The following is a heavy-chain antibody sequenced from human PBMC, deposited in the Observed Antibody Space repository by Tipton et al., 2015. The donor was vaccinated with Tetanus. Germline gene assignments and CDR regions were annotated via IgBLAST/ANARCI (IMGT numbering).Heavy chain of an antibody. D-gene: IGHD6-19*01. CDR1: GGSISSGDYY. CDR2: IYYSGST. CDR3: ARGVSSGWSLYYFDY. J-gene: IGHJ4*02. V-gene: IGHV4-61*08. Sequence: TLSLTCTVSGGSISSGDYYWSWIRQPPGKGLEWIGYIYYSGSTNYNPSLKSRVTISVDTSKNQFSLKLSSVTAADTAVYYCARGVSSGWSLYYFDYWGQGTLVTVSS.